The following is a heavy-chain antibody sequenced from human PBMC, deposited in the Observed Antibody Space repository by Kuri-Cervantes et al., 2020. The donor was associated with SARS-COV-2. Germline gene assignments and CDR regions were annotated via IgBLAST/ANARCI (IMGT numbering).Heavy chain of an antibody. Sequence: GESLKISCAASGFTFSSYAMHWVRQAPGKGLEWVAVISYDRSNKYYADSVKGRFTISRDNSKNTLSLQMNSMRAEDTAVYYSAKDQGDSYGISYVDYWGQGTLVTVSS. CDR2: ISYDRSNK. V-gene: IGHV3-30-3*01. CDR3: AKDQGDSYGISYVDY. D-gene: IGHD5-18*01. J-gene: IGHJ4*02. CDR1: GFTFSSYA.